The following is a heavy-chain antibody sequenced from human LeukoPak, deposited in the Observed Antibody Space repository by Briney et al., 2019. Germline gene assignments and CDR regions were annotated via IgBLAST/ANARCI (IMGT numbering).Heavy chain of an antibody. J-gene: IGHJ5*02. D-gene: IGHD2-15*01. Sequence: SETLSLTCAVTDGSISSSKWWSWVRQAPGKGLEWIGVIYHSGSTNYNPSLKSRVTISVDTSKNQFSLKLSSVTAADTAVYYCARSTYCSGGSCSHNWFDPWGQGTLVTVSS. V-gene: IGHV4-4*02. CDR1: DGSISSSKW. CDR2: IYHSGST. CDR3: ARSTYCSGGSCSHNWFDP.